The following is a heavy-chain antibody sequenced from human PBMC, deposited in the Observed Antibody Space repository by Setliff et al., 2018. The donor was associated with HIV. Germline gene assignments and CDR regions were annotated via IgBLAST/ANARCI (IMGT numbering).Heavy chain of an antibody. Sequence: PSETLSLTCIVSGGSISSSSYYWGWIRQPPGKGLEWIGTVYYSGSTYYNPSLKSRVTISVDTSKNQFSLKLSYVTAADTAVYYCARLVRHDSSGYYLYYFDYWGQGTLVTVSS. J-gene: IGHJ4*02. CDR1: GGSISSSSYY. V-gene: IGHV4-39*07. CDR3: ARLVRHDSSGYYLYYFDY. CDR2: VYYSGST. D-gene: IGHD3-22*01.